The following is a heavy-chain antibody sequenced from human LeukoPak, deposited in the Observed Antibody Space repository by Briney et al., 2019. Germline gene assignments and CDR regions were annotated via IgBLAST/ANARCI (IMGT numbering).Heavy chain of an antibody. CDR3: ARGTVTTIIYYYYYYMDV. Sequence: SVKVSCKVSGYTLTELSMHWVRQAPGQGLEWMGGIIPIFGTANYAQKFQGRVTITTDESTSTAYMELSSLRSEDTAVYYCARGTVTTIIYYYYYYMDVWGKGTTVTVSS. D-gene: IGHD1/OR15-1a*01. V-gene: IGHV1-69*05. CDR1: GYTLTELS. CDR2: IIPIFGTA. J-gene: IGHJ6*03.